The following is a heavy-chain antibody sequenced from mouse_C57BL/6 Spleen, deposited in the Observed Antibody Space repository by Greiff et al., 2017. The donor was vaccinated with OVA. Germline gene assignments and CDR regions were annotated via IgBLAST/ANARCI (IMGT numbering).Heavy chain of an antibody. CDR3: ARWVGTGYAMDY. V-gene: IGHV1-26*01. CDR1: GYTFTDYY. Sequence: VQLQQSGPELVKPGASVKISCKASGYTFTDYYMNWVKQSHGKSLEWIGDINPNNGGTSYNQKFKGKATLTVDKSSSTAYMELRSLTSEDSAVYYCARWVGTGYAMDYWGQGTSVTVSS. CDR2: INPNNGGT. D-gene: IGHD3-3*01. J-gene: IGHJ4*01.